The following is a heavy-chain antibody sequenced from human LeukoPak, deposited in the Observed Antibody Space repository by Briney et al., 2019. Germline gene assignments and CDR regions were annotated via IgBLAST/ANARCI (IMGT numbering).Heavy chain of an antibody. CDR3: ARESLTIFGVVIMDY. D-gene: IGHD3-3*01. V-gene: IGHV1-69*04. Sequence: SVKVSCKASGGTFSSYTISWVGQAPGQGREWMGRIIPILGIANYAQKFQGRVTITADKSTSTAYMELSSLRSEDTAVYYCARESLTIFGVVIMDYWGQGTLVTVSS. CDR2: IIPILGIA. J-gene: IGHJ4*02. CDR1: GGTFSSYT.